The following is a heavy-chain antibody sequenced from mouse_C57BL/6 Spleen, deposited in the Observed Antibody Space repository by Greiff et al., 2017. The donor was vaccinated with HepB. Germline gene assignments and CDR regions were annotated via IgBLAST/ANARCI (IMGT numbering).Heavy chain of an antibody. V-gene: IGHV1-80*01. D-gene: IGHD2-13*01. Sequence: VQLQESGAELVKPGASVKISCKASGYAFSSYWMNWVKQRPGKGLEWIGQIYPGDGDTNYNGKFKGNATLTADKSSSTAYMQLSSLTSEDSAVYFCARGGDYWYFDVWGTGTPVTVSS. CDR1: GYAFSSYW. J-gene: IGHJ1*03. CDR2: IYPGDGDT. CDR3: ARGGDYWYFDV.